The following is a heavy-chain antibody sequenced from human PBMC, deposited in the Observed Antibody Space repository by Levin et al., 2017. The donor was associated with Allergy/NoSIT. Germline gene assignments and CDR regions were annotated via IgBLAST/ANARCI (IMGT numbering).Heavy chain of an antibody. Sequence: PGGSLRLSCAASGFTFSSYAMHWVRQAPGKGLEWVTVISSDGSNKYYADSVKGRFTISRDNSNNTLYLQMNSLRAEDTAVYYCAKDYYDSSGYLFHYWGQGTLVTVSS. CDR1: GFTFSSYA. CDR3: AKDYYDSSGYLFHY. J-gene: IGHJ4*02. CDR2: ISSDGSNK. D-gene: IGHD3-22*01. V-gene: IGHV3-30*04.